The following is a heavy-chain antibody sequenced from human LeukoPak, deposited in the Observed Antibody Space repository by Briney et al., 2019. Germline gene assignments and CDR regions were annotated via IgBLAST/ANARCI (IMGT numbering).Heavy chain of an antibody. CDR2: IYSGGST. V-gene: IGHV3-53*01. CDR1: GFTVSSNY. CDR3: ARAVRYNDYGGNRGWYFDY. Sequence: GRSLRLSCAASGFTVSSNYMSWVRQAPGKGLEWVSVIYSGGSTYYADSVKGRFTISRDNSKNTLYLQMNSLRAEDTAVYYCARAVRYNDYGGNRGWYFDYWGQGTLVTVSS. D-gene: IGHD4-23*01. J-gene: IGHJ4*02.